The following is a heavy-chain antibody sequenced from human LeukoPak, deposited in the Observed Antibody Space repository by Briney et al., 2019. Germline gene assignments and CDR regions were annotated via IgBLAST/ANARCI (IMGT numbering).Heavy chain of an antibody. CDR2: IRYDGSNK. Sequence: GGSLRLSCAASGFTFSSYGMHWVRQAPGKGLEWVAFIRYDGSNKYYADSVKGRFTISRDNSKNTLYLQMNSLRAEDTAVYYCAKDSPLPYDSSGYYYFDYWGQGALVTVSS. CDR1: GFTFSSYG. J-gene: IGHJ4*02. CDR3: AKDSPLPYDSSGYYYFDY. D-gene: IGHD3-22*01. V-gene: IGHV3-30*02.